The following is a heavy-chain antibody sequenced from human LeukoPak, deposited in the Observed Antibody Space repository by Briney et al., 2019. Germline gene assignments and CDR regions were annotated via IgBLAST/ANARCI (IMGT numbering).Heavy chain of an antibody. CDR1: GYTLTELS. V-gene: IGHV1-24*01. CDR3: ARDPSNSSGYHAHFDS. Sequence: GASVKVSCKVSGYTLTELSMHWVRQAPGKGLEWMGGFDPEDGETIYAQKFRGRVTMTTDTSTRTAYMELRSLRSDDTAMYYCARDPSNSSGYHAHFDSWGQGTLVTVSS. CDR2: FDPEDGET. J-gene: IGHJ4*02. D-gene: IGHD3-22*01.